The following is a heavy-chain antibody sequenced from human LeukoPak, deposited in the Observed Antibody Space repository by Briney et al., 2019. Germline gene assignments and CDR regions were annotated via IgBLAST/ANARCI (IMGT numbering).Heavy chain of an antibody. CDR3: VKDRYGDLDY. V-gene: IGHV3-7*01. J-gene: IGHJ4*02. Sequence: PGGSLRLSCTASGFTFSNYWMSWVRQAPGKGLEWVANIKQDGSEKYYMDSVKGRCTISRDNSKNTVYLQTNSLRAEDTAVYYCVKDRYGDLDYWGQGILVTVSS. CDR1: GFTFSNYW. CDR2: IKQDGSEK. D-gene: IGHD4-17*01.